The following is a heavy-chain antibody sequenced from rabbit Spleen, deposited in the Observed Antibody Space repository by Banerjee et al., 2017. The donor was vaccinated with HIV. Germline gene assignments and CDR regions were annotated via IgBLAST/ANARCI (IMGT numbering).Heavy chain of an antibody. J-gene: IGHJ4*01. CDR3: ASMYDEGYVGNGHYVL. CDR1: GIDFSSSDY. V-gene: IGHV1S45*01. D-gene: IGHD6-1*01. Sequence: QQQLEESGGGLVKPGGTLTLTCKASGIDFSSSDYMCWVRQAQGKGLEWIACIDSGSSGSTYYATWAKGRFPISKTTSSTVTLQMTSLRLADTATYFCASMYDEGYVGNGHYVLWGPGTLVTVS. CDR2: IDSGSSGST.